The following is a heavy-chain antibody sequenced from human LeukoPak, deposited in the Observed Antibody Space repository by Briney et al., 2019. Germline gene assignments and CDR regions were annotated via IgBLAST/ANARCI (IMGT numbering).Heavy chain of an antibody. J-gene: IGHJ4*02. Sequence: PSETLSLTCAVYGGSFSGYYWSWIRQPPGKGLEWIGEINHSGSTNYNPSLKSRVTISVDRSKNQFSLKLSSVTAADTAVYYCAREMTGLTYYYDSSGYWSTWGQGTLVTVSS. CDR3: AREMTGLTYYYDSSGYWST. V-gene: IGHV4-34*01. CDR2: INHSGST. CDR1: GGSFSGYY. D-gene: IGHD3-22*01.